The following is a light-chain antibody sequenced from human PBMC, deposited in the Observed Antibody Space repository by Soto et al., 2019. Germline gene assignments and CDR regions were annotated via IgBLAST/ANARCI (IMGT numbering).Light chain of an antibody. V-gene: IGLV2-14*01. CDR2: DVK. Sequence: QSALTQPASVSGSPGQSIAISCTGTSSDVGAYDYVSWYQQHPGKAPKLMIYDVKYRPSGVSNRFSDSKSGNTASLTISGLQAEDEADYYCSSYTSSSSVIFGGGTKLTVL. CDR3: SSYTSSSSVI. J-gene: IGLJ2*01. CDR1: SSDVGAYDY.